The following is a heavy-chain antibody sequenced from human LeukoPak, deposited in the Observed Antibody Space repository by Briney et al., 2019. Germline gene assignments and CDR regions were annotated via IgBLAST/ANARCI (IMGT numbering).Heavy chain of an antibody. CDR2: TGGTGDNT. CDR3: AKGATVKYFYYLDY. J-gene: IGHJ4*02. CDR1: GFTFSSYA. D-gene: IGHD2/OR15-2a*01. Sequence: TGGPLRLSCIASGFTFSSYAMSWVRQAPGKGLEWVSATGGTGDNTYYADSVKGRFTISRDNSKNTLYLQINSLRAEDTAIYYCAKGATVKYFYYLDYWGQGTLVTVSS. V-gene: IGHV3-23*01.